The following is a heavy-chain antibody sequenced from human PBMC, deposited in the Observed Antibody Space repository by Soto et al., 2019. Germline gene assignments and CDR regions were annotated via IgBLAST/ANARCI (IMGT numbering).Heavy chain of an antibody. CDR3: ARLRFLEWLPNAYYYYGMDV. V-gene: IGHV1-69*13. CDR2: IIPIFGTA. J-gene: IGHJ6*02. CDR1: VGTFSSYA. D-gene: IGHD3-3*01. Sequence: GASVKVSCKASVGTFSSYAISWVRQAPGQGLEWMGGIIPIFGTANYAQKFQGRVTITADESTSTAYMELSSLRSEDTAVYYCARLRFLEWLPNAYYYYGMDVWGQGTTVTVSS.